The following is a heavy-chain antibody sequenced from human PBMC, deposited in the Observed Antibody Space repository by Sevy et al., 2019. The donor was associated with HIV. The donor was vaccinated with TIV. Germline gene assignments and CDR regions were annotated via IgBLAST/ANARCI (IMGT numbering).Heavy chain of an antibody. CDR1: GYTFTYYY. J-gene: IGHJ5*02. Sequence: ASVKVACETSGYTFTYYYIHWVRQAPGQGLEWMGWINPSSGGTQYAQTFQGRVSVTSDTSRRTSYMELRRLRSDYTALYYCARQVDNWFDPWGQGTPVTVSS. V-gene: IGHV1-2*02. CDR2: INPSSGGT. D-gene: IGHD2-15*01. CDR3: ARQVDNWFDP.